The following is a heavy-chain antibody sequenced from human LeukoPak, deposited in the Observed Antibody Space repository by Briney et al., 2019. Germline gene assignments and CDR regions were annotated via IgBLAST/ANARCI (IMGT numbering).Heavy chain of an antibody. Sequence: SETLSLTCAVYGGSFSGYYWSWIRQPPGKGLEWIGEINHSGSTNYNPSLKSRVTISVDTSKNQFSLKLSSVTAADTAVYYCARGLIRRTFDYWGQGTLVTVSS. CDR3: ARGLIRRTFDY. D-gene: IGHD3-16*01. CDR2: INHSGST. J-gene: IGHJ4*02. CDR1: GGSFSGYY. V-gene: IGHV4-34*01.